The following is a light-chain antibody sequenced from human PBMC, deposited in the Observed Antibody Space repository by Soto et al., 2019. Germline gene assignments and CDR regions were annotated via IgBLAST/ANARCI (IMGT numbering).Light chain of an antibody. J-gene: IGKJ4*01. CDR1: QGISNW. Sequence: DIQMTQSPSSVSASVGDRVTITCRASQGISNWLAWYQQQPGKAPKLLIYGASSLQSGVPSKFSGDGSGTHFTLIISSLQPEDFATSYCQQTNTFLPLTFGGGTKVEI. V-gene: IGKV1-12*01. CDR3: QQTNTFLPLT. CDR2: GAS.